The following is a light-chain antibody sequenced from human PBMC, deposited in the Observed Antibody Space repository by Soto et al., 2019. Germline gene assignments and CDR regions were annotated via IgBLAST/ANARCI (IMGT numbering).Light chain of an antibody. CDR3: QXYXSYPYT. V-gene: IGKV1-8*01. J-gene: IGKJ2*01. Sequence: AIRMTQSPSSFSASTGDRVTITCRASQGISSYLAWYQQKPGKAPKLLIYAASTLQSGVPSRFSGSGSGTDFTLTISCLQSEDFATYYCQXYXSYPYTFGQGTKLEIK. CDR2: AAS. CDR1: QGISSY.